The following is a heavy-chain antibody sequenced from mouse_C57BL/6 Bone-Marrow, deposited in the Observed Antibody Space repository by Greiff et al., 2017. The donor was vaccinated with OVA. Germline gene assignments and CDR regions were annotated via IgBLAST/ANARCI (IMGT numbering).Heavy chain of an antibody. CDR2: ISSGGSYT. V-gene: IGHV5-6*01. CDR1: GFTFSSYG. D-gene: IGHD2-14*01. Sequence: DVHLVESGGDLVKPGGSLKLSCAASGFTFSSYGMSWVRQTPDKRLEWVATISSGGSYTYYPDSVKGRFTISRDNAKNTLYLQMSSLKSEDTAMYYCARHSYAYWYFDVWGTGTTVTVSS. J-gene: IGHJ1*03. CDR3: ARHSYAYWYFDV.